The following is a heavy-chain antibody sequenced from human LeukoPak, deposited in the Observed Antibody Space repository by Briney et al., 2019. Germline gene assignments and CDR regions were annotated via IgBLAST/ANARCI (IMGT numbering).Heavy chain of an antibody. CDR3: ARDIAPGEYCSSTSCSYHFDY. V-gene: IGHV1-3*01. J-gene: IGHJ4*02. D-gene: IGHD2-2*01. CDR2: INAGNGNT. Sequence: ASVKVSCKASGYTFTSYAMHWVRQAPGQRLEWMGWINAGNGNTKYSQKFQGRVTITRDTSASTAYMELSSLRSEDTAVYYCARDIAPGEYCSSTSCSYHFDYWGQGTLATVSS. CDR1: GYTFTSYA.